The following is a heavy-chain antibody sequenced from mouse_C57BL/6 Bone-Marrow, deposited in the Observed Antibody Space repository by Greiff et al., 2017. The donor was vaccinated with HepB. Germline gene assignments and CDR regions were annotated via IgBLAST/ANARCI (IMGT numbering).Heavy chain of an antibody. D-gene: IGHD2-1*01. J-gene: IGHJ1*03. V-gene: IGHV10-1*01. CDR1: GFSFNTYA. Sequence: EVQRVESGGGLVQPKGSLKLSCAASGFSFNTYAMNWVRQAPGKGLEWVARIRSKSNNYATYYADSVKDRFTISRDDSESMLYLQMNNLKTEDTAMYYCVRHGYGTWYFDVWGTGTTVTVSS. CDR3: VRHGYGTWYFDV. CDR2: IRSKSNNYAT.